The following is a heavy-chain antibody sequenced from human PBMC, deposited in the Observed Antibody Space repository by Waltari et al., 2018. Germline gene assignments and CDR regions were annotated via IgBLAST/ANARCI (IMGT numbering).Heavy chain of an antibody. CDR1: GGPFSSYA. CDR3: ARRVRGELYWYFDL. CDR2: SIPIFGTA. D-gene: IGHD3-10*01. J-gene: IGHJ2*01. Sequence: QVQLVQSGAEVKKPGSSVKVSCKASGGPFSSYANSWVRQAPGQGLEWMGGSIPIFGTANYAQKFQGRVTITADESTSTAYMELSSLRSEDTAVYYCARRVRGELYWYFDLWGRGTLVTVSS. V-gene: IGHV1-69*01.